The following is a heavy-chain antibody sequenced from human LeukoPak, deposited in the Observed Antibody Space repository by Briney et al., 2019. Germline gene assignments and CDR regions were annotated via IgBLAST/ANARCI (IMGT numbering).Heavy chain of an antibody. D-gene: IGHD2-2*02. V-gene: IGHV1-69*01. J-gene: IGHJ3*02. CDR1: GGTFSSYA. CDR3: AREKVWDIVVVPAAIPAFDI. Sequence: ASVKVSCKASGGTFSSYAISWVRQAPGQGLEWMGGIIPILGTANYAQKFQGRVTITADESTSTAYMELSSLRSEDTAVYYCAREKVWDIVVVPAAIPAFDIWGQGTMVTVSS. CDR2: IIPILGTA.